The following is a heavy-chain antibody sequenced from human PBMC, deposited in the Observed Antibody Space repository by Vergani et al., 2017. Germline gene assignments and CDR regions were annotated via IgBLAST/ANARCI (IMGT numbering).Heavy chain of an antibody. CDR1: GFTFSNAW. CDR2: IKSKTDGGTT. CDR3: VRTYYDFWSGYYFYMDV. J-gene: IGHJ6*03. D-gene: IGHD3-3*01. V-gene: IGHV3-15*07. Sequence: EVQLVESGGGLVKPGGSLRLSCAASGFTFSNAWMNWVRQAPGKGLEGVGRIKSKTDGGTTDYAAPVKGRFTISRDDSKNTLYLQMNSLKTEDTAVYYCVRTYYDFWSGYYFYMDVWGKGTTVTVSS.